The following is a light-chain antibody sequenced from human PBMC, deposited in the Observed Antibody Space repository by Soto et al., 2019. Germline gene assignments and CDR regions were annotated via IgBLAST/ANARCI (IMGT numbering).Light chain of an antibody. Sequence: NFMLTQPHSVSESPGKTVTISCTRSSGNIASKYVQWYQQRPGSAPSTVIYEYYERPSGVPDRFSGAIDSSSNSASLTISGLKTEDEADYYGQSYDNYNVVFGGGTKLTVL. V-gene: IGLV6-57*04. CDR3: QSYDNYNVV. CDR1: SGNIASKY. CDR2: EYY. J-gene: IGLJ2*01.